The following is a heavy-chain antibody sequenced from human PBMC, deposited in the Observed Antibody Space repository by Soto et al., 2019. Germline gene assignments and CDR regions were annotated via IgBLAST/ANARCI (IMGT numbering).Heavy chain of an antibody. CDR3: ARSSDHYGSGNYPQLGTDV. Sequence: QVQLVEYGGGVVQPGRYLRLSCAASGFTFSSYAMHWVRQTPDKGLQWVAVVSYHGTKTFYADSVKGRFTISRDNSKSTLFLRMNSLGPEDTAVYYCARSSDHYGSGNYPQLGTDVWGQGTTVTVSS. CDR2: VSYHGTKT. CDR1: GFTFSSYA. J-gene: IGHJ6*02. D-gene: IGHD3-10*01. V-gene: IGHV3-30*04.